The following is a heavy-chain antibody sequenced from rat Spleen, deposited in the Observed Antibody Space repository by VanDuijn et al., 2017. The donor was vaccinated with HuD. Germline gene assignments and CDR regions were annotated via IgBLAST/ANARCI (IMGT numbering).Heavy chain of an antibody. D-gene: IGHD1-12*01. V-gene: IGHV5S13*01. CDR2: ISSDGDIT. CDR3: AKGVTMMDA. Sequence: EVQLVESGGGLVQPGRSMKLSCVVSGFTFSDYGMAWVLQAPTKGLDWIASISSDGDITYYRDSVKGRFTISRDDAKNTLYLQMGSLRSEDTATYYCAKGVTMMDAWGQGASVTVSS. CDR1: GFTFSDYG. J-gene: IGHJ4*01.